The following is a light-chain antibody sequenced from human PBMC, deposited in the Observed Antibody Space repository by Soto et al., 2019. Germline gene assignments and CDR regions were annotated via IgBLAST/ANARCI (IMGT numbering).Light chain of an antibody. J-gene: IGKJ1*01. CDR3: QQYYIAPWT. CDR1: QSVLYSSNNKNY. Sequence: DIVMTQSPDSLAVSLGERATINCKSSQSVLYSSNNKNYLALYQQKPGQPPKLLIYWASTREFGVPDRFSGSGSGTDFTLTINSLQAEDVAVYYCQQYYIAPWTFGQGTKVEIK. V-gene: IGKV4-1*01. CDR2: WAS.